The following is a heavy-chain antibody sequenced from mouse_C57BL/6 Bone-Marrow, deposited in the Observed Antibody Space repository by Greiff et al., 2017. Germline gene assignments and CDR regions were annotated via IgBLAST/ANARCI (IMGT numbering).Heavy chain of an antibody. V-gene: IGHV5-6*01. CDR2: ISSGGSYT. CDR1: GFTFSSYG. D-gene: IGHD2-4*01. CDR3: VSHPDYGGPGFAY. Sequence: EVQLVESGADLVKPGASLKLSCAASGFTFSSYGMSWVRQTPDKRLEWVATISSGGSYTYYPDSVKGRFTISRDNAKNTRYLQMSSLKSEDTAVYYCVSHPDYGGPGFAYGGQGTLVTVSA. J-gene: IGHJ3*01.